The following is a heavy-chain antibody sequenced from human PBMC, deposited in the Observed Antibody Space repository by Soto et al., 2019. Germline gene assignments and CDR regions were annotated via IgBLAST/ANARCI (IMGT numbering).Heavy chain of an antibody. D-gene: IGHD2-2*01. J-gene: IGHJ5*01. CDR3: VSDSASMVAVPPVDGYNWLDY. Sequence: LRPSCSASGCIFSEYIMSWIRQAPGKGLEWVSFISGSSDNIKYADSVKGRFTISRDNAKNSLYLQMNSLRAEDTAVYYCVSDSASMVAVPPVDGYNWLDYWGQGNLVPVST. CDR2: ISGSSDNI. CDR1: GCIFSEYI. V-gene: IGHV3-11*06.